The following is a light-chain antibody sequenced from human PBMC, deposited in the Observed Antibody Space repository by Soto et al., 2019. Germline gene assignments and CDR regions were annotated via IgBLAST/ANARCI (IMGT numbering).Light chain of an antibody. J-gene: IGLJ2*01. V-gene: IGLV1-44*01. CDR2: SNN. Sequence: QSVLTQPPSASGTPGQRVTISCSGGSSNIGTNTVHWYQQLPGTAPKLLIYSNNLRPSGVPDRFSGSKSGTSASLAISGLQSEDEADYYCAAWDDSLNGVVFGGGTQLTVL. CDR1: SSNIGTNT. CDR3: AAWDDSLNGVV.